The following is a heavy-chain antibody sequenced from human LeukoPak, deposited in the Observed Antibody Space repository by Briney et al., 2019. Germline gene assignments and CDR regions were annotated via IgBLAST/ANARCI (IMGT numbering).Heavy chain of an antibody. CDR1: GFTGSSNY. CDR3: AREGGDLLGETAPRDYYYYGMDV. V-gene: IGHV3-66*01. D-gene: IGHD5-18*01. CDR2: IYSGGST. Sequence: GGSLRLSCAASGFTGSSNYMSWVRQAPGKGLEWVSVIYSGGSTYYADSVKGRFTISRDNSKNTLYLQMNSLRAEDTAVYYCAREGGDLLGETAPRDYYYYGMDVWGQGTTVTVSS. J-gene: IGHJ6*02.